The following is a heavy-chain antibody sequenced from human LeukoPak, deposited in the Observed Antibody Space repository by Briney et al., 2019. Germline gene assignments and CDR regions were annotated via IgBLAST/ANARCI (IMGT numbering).Heavy chain of an antibody. Sequence: ASVKVSCKTSGYTFTTYGISWVRQAPGQGLEWMGWISTYNGDTNYAQKLQGRVTMTADTSTRTTYMELRSLRSDDTAVYYCARDKAVTTEVTQHFQHWGQGTLVTVSS. CDR3: ARDKAVTTEVTQHFQH. CDR1: GYTFTTYG. J-gene: IGHJ1*01. D-gene: IGHD4-23*01. CDR2: ISTYNGDT. V-gene: IGHV1-18*01.